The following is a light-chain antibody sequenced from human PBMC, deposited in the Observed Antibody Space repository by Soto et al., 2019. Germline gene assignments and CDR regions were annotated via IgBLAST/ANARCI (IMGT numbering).Light chain of an antibody. Sequence: DIQMTQSPSTLSASVGDRVTITCRASQSISGWLAWYQQKPGKAPKLLIYDASSLESGVPSRFSGIGSGTEFTLSISRLQPDDFATYYCQQYNGYSLFGQGTKVEI. CDR2: DAS. J-gene: IGKJ1*01. V-gene: IGKV1-5*01. CDR1: QSISGW. CDR3: QQYNGYSL.